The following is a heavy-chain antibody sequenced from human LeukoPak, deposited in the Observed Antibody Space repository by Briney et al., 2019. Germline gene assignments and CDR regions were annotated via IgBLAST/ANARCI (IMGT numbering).Heavy chain of an antibody. Sequence: ASVKVSCKASGYTFTGYYMHWVRQAPGQGLEWMGWINPNSGGTNYAQKFQGRVTMTRDTSISTAYMELSRLRSDDTAVYYCARGVLRYFDWLLPFDYWGQGTLVTGSS. CDR3: ARGVLRYFDWLLPFDY. CDR2: INPNSGGT. CDR1: GYTFTGYY. V-gene: IGHV1-2*02. J-gene: IGHJ4*02. D-gene: IGHD3-9*01.